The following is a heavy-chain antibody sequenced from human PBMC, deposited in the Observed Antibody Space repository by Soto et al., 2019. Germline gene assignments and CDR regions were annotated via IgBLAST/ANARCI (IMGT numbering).Heavy chain of an antibody. CDR1: GGSISSYY. D-gene: IGHD3-16*01. V-gene: IGHV4-59*01. Sequence: PSETLSLTCTVSGGSISSYYWSWIRQPPGKGLEWIGYIYYSGSTNYNPSLKSRVTISVDTSKNQFSLKLSSVTAADTAVYYCARDSALRFWFDTWGQGTLVTVSS. CDR2: IYYSGST. CDR3: ARDSALRFWFDT. J-gene: IGHJ5*02.